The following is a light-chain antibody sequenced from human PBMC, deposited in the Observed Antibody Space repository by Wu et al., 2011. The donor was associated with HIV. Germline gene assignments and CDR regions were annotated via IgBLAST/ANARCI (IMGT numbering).Light chain of an antibody. CDR1: QSISSNY. CDR2: GAS. J-gene: IGKJ1*01. Sequence: EIVLTQSPGTLSLSPGERATLSCRASQSISSNYLAWYQQKPGQAPRLLIYGASSRATGIPDRFSGSGSGTDFTLTINRLEPEDFAVYYCQQYGSXPWTFGQGTKVEIK. V-gene: IGKV3-20*01. CDR3: QQYGSXPWT.